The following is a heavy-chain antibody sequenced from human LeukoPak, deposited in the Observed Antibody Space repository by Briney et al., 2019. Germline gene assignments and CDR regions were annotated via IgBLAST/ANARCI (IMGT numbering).Heavy chain of an antibody. J-gene: IGHJ4*02. V-gene: IGHV4-34*01. CDR2: INHSGST. CDR1: GGSFSGYY. CDR3: ARASSIGYSYGKDFDY. D-gene: IGHD5-18*01. Sequence: SETLSLTCAVYGGSFSGYYWSWIRQPPGKGLEWIGEINHSGSTNYNPSLKSRVTISVDTSKNQSSLKLSSVTAADTAVYYCARASSIGYSYGKDFDYWGQGTLVTVSS.